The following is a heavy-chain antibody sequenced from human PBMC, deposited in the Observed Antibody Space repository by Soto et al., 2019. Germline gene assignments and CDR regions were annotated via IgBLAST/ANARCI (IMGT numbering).Heavy chain of an antibody. D-gene: IGHD1-1*01. Sequence: QITLKESTPTLVKPTQTLTLTCTFSGFSLSTSGLGVGWIRQPPGNALEWLALIYWDDDRPYSPSLKGRLTDTKVTSKNRVVLTMTNIALADRARYSCAYGPWNGTQDYFDYWGE. V-gene: IGHV2-5*02. J-gene: IGHJ4*02. CDR3: AYGPWNGTQDYFDY. CDR2: IYWDDDR. CDR1: GFSLSTSGLG.